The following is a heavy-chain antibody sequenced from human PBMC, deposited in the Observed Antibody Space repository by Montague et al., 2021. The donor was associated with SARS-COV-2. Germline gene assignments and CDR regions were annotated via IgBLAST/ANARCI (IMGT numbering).Heavy chain of an antibody. CDR2: IYAGGST. V-gene: IGHV4-4*07. CDR3: ARDSRTDFDWLFPDSGSYYYYMDV. Sequence: SETLSLTCTVSGASINTYYWTWIRQPAGTGLEWIGRIYAGGSTSHNPSLRTRVTMSVDTSKNQVSLKLSSVTAADTAVYYCARDSRTDFDWLFPDSGSYYYYMDVWGKGTTVTVSS. D-gene: IGHD3-9*01. CDR1: GASINTYY. J-gene: IGHJ6*03.